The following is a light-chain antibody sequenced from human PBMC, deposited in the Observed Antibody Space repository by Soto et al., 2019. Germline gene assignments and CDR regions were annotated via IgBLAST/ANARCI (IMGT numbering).Light chain of an antibody. CDR3: QQHGSSPIT. J-gene: IGKJ5*01. V-gene: IGKV3-20*01. CDR2: GAS. CDR1: QSVSSSY. Sequence: EIVMTQSPATLSVSPGERATLSCRASQSVSSSYLAWYQQKPGQAPRVLIYGASNRAPGIPGRFTGSGSGTDFTLTINALEPEDFAVYYCQQHGSSPITFGQGTRLEIK.